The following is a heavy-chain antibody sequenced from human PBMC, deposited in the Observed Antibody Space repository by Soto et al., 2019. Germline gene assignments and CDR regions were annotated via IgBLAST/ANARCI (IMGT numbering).Heavy chain of an antibody. V-gene: IGHV3-30*04. D-gene: IGHD4-4*01. CDR1: RFVFRDFP. Sequence: PGGSLRLSCGGSRFVFRDFPIHWVRQAPGKGLEWVAVISHDGGSKKFADSVQGRFTTSRDNFKDTVFLHMNSLRVEDTAVYYRAREITVSHFNYWGQEPLVTVPS. CDR2: ISHDGGSK. J-gene: IGHJ4*02. CDR3: AREITVSHFNY.